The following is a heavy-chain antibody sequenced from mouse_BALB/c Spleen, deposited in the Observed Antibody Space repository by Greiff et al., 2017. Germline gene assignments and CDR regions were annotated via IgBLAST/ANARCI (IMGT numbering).Heavy chain of an antibody. CDR2: IWSGGST. D-gene: IGHD4-1*01. J-gene: IGHJ4*01. CDR1: GFSLTSYG. V-gene: IGHV2-2*02. Sequence: QVQLQQSGPGLVQPSQSLSITCTVSGFSLTSYGVHWVRQSPGKGLEWLGVIWSGGSTDYNAAFISRLSISKDNSKSQVFFKMNSLQANDTAIYYCARNSLTGGGFYAMDYWGQGTSVTVSS. CDR3: ARNSLTGGGFYAMDY.